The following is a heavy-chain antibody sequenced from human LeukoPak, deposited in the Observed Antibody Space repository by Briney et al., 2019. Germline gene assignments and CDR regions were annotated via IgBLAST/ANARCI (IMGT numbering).Heavy chain of an antibody. CDR3: AKVPLGDSYYFDY. CDR2: ISGSGGST. D-gene: IGHD2-21*02. J-gene: IGHJ4*02. CDR1: GFTFSSYA. Sequence: GGSLRLSCAASGFTFSSYAMSWVRQAPGKGLEWVSAISGSGGSTYYADSVKGRFTISRDNSKNTLYPQMNSLRAEDTAVYYCAKVPLGDSYYFDYWGQGTLVTVSS. V-gene: IGHV3-23*01.